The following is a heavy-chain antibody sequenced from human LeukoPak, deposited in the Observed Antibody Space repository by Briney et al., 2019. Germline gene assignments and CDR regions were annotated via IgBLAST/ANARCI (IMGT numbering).Heavy chain of an antibody. CDR2: ISYDGSKE. CDR3: AKVGIRISLIVVVFTTADDWYFDL. J-gene: IGHJ2*01. CDR1: GFTFSSYG. Sequence: GGSLRLSCAASGFTFSSYGMHWVRQAPGKGPEWVAAISYDGSKEYYADSVKGRLSISRDNSKNTLYLQMDSLRAEDTAVYYCAKVGIRISLIVVVFTTADDWYFDLWGRGTLVTVSS. D-gene: IGHD3-22*01. V-gene: IGHV3-30*18.